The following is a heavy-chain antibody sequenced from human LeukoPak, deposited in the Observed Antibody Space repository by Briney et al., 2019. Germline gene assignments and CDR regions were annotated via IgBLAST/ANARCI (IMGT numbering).Heavy chain of an antibody. Sequence: PGRSLRLFCAASGFTFSSYAMHWVRQAPGKGLEWVAVISYDGSNKYYADSVKGRFTISRDNSKNTLYLQMNSLRAEDTAVYYCARDAVTISRSSHPNYGMDVWGKGTTVTVSS. V-gene: IGHV3-30*04. CDR1: GFTFSSYA. CDR3: ARDAVTISRSSHPNYGMDV. CDR2: ISYDGSNK. J-gene: IGHJ6*04. D-gene: IGHD3-9*01.